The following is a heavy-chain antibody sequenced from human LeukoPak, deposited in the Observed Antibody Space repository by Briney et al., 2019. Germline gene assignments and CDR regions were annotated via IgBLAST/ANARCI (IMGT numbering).Heavy chain of an antibody. CDR2: IISISSYI. J-gene: IGHJ4*02. Sequence: PGGSLRLSCAASGFTFSIYSMNWVRQAPGKGLEWVSSIISISSYIYYADSVKGRFTLSRDNAKNSLYLQINSLRAEDTAVYCCARGVIAVAGTQEFFCDYWGQGTLVTVS. V-gene: IGHV3-21*01. CDR3: ARGVIAVAGTQEFFCDY. CDR1: GFTFSIYS. D-gene: IGHD6-19*01.